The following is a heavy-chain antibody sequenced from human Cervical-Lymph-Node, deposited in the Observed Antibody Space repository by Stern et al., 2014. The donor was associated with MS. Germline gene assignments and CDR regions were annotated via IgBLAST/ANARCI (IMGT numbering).Heavy chain of an antibody. Sequence: VHLVESGAEVKKPGASVKVSCKASGYTFIGYYLHWVRQAPGQGLEWMGRINPNSGGTNYSEKFRGRVTMTRDTSISTAYMELSRLKSDDTAVYYCARLITSDTPGDYWGQGTLVIVSS. D-gene: IGHD1-20*01. CDR3: ARLITSDTPGDY. CDR2: INPNSGGT. CDR1: GYTFIGYY. V-gene: IGHV1-2*06. J-gene: IGHJ4*02.